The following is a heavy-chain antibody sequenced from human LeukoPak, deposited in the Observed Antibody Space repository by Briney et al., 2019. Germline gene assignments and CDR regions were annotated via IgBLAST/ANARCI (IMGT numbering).Heavy chain of an antibody. V-gene: IGHV4-39*01. J-gene: IGHJ6*03. CDR2: IYYRGST. CDR3: ARHSGYSYGYYYYYYYMDV. CDR1: GGSISSSSYY. D-gene: IGHD5-18*01. Sequence: SETLSLTCTVSGGSISSSSYYWGWIRQPPGKGLEWIGSIYYRGSTYYNPSLKSRVTISVDTSKNQFSLKLSSVTAADTAVYYCARHSGYSYGYYYYYYYMDVWGKGTTVTVSS.